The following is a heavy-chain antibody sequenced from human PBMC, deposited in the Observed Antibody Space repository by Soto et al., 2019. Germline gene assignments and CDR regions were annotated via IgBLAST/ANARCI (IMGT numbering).Heavy chain of an antibody. CDR3: ALPWGSEGHFDY. D-gene: IGHD7-27*01. Sequence: GGSLRLSCAASGFTFSSYAMSWVRQAPGKGLEWVSAISGSGGSTYYADSVKGRFTISRDNSKNTLYLQMNSLRAEDTAVYYCALPWGSEGHFDYWGQGTLVTVSS. CDR2: ISGSGGST. V-gene: IGHV3-23*01. J-gene: IGHJ4*02. CDR1: GFTFSSYA.